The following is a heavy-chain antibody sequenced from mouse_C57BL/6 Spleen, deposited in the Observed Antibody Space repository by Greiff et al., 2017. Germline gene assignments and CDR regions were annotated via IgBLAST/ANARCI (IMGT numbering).Heavy chain of an antibody. CDR1: GYTFTDYE. CDR2: IDPETGGT. V-gene: IGHV1-15*01. Sequence: VQLQESGAELVRPGASVTLSCKASGYTFTDYEMHWVKQTPVHGLEWIGAIDPETGGTAYNQKFKGKAILTADKSSSTAYMELRSLTSEDSAVYYCTRRYYGSGYAMDYWDQGTSVTVSS. J-gene: IGHJ4*01. CDR3: TRRYYGSGYAMDY. D-gene: IGHD1-1*01.